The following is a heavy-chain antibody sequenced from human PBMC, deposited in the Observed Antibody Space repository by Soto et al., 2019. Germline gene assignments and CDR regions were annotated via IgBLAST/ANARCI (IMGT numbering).Heavy chain of an antibody. Sequence: QVQLVESGGGVVQPGRSLRLSCAASGFTFSSYGMHWVRQAPGKGLEWVAVIWYDGSNKYYADSVKGRFTISRDNSKNTLXXQLNSLGAADTAVYYCARDGYCSGGSCYSVPVFDYWGQGTLVTVSS. CDR3: ARDGYCSGGSCYSVPVFDY. V-gene: IGHV3-33*01. CDR1: GFTFSSYG. CDR2: IWYDGSNK. D-gene: IGHD2-15*01. J-gene: IGHJ4*02.